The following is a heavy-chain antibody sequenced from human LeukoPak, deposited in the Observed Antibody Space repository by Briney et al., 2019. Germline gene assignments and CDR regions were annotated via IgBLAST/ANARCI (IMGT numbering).Heavy chain of an antibody. CDR2: IYYSGST. CDR1: GVSIRSYY. J-gene: IGHJ4*02. CDR3: ARTRIGSLWFGELFDY. Sequence: SETLSLTCTVSGVSIRSYYWSWIRQPPGRGLDWIGYIYYSGSTNSNPSLKSRLTISVDTSKSQFSLKLSSVTAADTAVYYCARTRIGSLWFGELFDYWGQGTLVTVSS. D-gene: IGHD3-10*01. V-gene: IGHV4-59*12.